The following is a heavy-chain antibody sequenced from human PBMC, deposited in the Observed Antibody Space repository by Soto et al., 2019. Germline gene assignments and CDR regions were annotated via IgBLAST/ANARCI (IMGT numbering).Heavy chain of an antibody. CDR1: GNSLPRYG. V-gene: IGHV1-18*01. J-gene: IGHJ2*01. Sequence: QVQLEQSGAEVKKPGASVKVSCKASGNSLPRYGITWVRQVPGQGPEWMGWISGYNGNTNYGQKLHSRVIMTTHTSTTTAYMELRSLTPSHTAVYYCATSREDWYFELWGRGTLVTVSS. CDR2: ISGYNGNT. CDR3: ATSREDWYFEL.